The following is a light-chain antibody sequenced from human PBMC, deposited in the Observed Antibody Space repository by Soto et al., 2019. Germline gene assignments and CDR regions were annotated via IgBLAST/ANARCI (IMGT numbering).Light chain of an antibody. CDR2: DAS. V-gene: IGKV1-5*01. J-gene: IGKJ1*01. CDR3: QQYNSYSWT. CDR1: QSISSW. Sequence: DIQMTQSPSTLPASVGDRVTITCRASQSISSWLAWYQQKPGKAPKLLIYDASSLESGLPSSFSGSGFGTEFAFDIGSLHPDDVATYYCQQYNSYSWTFSQVTKVDIK.